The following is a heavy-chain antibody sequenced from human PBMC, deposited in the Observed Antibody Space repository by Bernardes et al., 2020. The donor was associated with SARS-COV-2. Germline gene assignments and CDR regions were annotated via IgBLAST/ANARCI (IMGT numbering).Heavy chain of an antibody. V-gene: IGHV3-20*04. CDR1: GFTFEGYG. CDR2: MNWNGVGT. Sequence: GGSLRLSCVASGFTFEGYGMNWVRQAPGKGLEWVSGMNWNGVGTGYADSVEGRFSISRDNAKKSLYLQMNGLRAEDTAMYYCAKNADFDYWGQGSLVTVSS. CDR3: AKNADFDY. J-gene: IGHJ4*02.